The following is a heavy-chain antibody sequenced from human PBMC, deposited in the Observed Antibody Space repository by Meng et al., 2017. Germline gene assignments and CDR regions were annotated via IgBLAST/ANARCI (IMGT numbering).Heavy chain of an antibody. CDR2: ISSISSYI. D-gene: IGHD6-6*01. J-gene: IGHJ4*02. CDR1: GFTFSSYS. V-gene: IGHV3-21*01. Sequence: GGSLRLSCAASGFTFSSYSMNWVRQAPGKGLEWVSSISSISSYIYYADSVKGRFTISRDNAKNSLYLQMNSLRAEDTAVYYFARDLGSSSSYFDYWGQGTLVTVSS. CDR3: ARDLGSSSSYFDY.